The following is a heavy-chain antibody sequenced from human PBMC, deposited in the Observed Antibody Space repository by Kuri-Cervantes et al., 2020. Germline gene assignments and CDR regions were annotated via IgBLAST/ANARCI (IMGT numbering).Heavy chain of an antibody. D-gene: IGHD3-9*01. J-gene: IGHJ6*02. CDR2: ISYDGSNK. Sequence: LSLTCAASGFTFSSYGMHWVRQAPGKGLEWVAVISYDGSNKYYADSVKGRFTISRDNSKNTLYLQMNSLRSEDTAVYYCARGTYYDILTGYLHYYGMDVWGQGTTVTVSS. CDR3: ARGTYYDILTGYLHYYGMDV. V-gene: IGHV3-30*03. CDR1: GFTFSSYG.